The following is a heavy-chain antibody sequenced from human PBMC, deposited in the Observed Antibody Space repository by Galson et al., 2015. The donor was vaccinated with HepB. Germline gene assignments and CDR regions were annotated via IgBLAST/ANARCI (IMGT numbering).Heavy chain of an antibody. D-gene: IGHD4-23*01. Sequence: SLRLSCAASGFTFSGSAMHWVRPASGKGLEWVGPIRSTAKSYATTYAASVKGRFTISRDDAKNTAYLQMNSLRSEDTAVYYCARSEVTTVVTDFDSWGQGTLVTVSS. J-gene: IGHJ4*02. V-gene: IGHV3-73*01. CDR2: IRSTAKSYAT. CDR3: ARSEVTTVVTDFDS. CDR1: GFTFSGSA.